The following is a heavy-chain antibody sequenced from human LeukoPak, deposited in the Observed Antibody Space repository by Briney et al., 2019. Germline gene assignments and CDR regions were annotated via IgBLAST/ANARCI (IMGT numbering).Heavy chain of an antibody. CDR2: TSYDGSNK. V-gene: IGHV3-30*18. CDR1: GFTFSSYG. J-gene: IGHJ4*02. CDR3: AKPVGGGYYDSSGYYSPGDY. D-gene: IGHD3-22*01. Sequence: GGSLRLSCAASGFTFSSYGMHWVRQAPGKGLEWVAVTSYDGSNKYYADSVKGRFTISRDNSKNTLYLQMNSLRAEDTAVYYCAKPVGGGYYDSSGYYSPGDYWGQGTLVTVSS.